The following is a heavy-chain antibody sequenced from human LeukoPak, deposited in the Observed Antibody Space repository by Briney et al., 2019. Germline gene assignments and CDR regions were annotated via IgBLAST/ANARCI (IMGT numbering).Heavy chain of an antibody. Sequence: GGSLRLTCAASGFKFDDFGMSWVRQRPGKNLEWVSSINWNGGSTGYGDSVKDRFTNSRDNAKNSLYVQMNTLRTEDTAVYFCARIRSAGWYFVGADFWGQGVLVTVSS. CDR1: GFKFDDFG. V-gene: IGHV3-20*04. J-gene: IGHJ4*02. CDR2: INWNGGST. CDR3: ARIRSAGWYFVGADF. D-gene: IGHD6-19*01.